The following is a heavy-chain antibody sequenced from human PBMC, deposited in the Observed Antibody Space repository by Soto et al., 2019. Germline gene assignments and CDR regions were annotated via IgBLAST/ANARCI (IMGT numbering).Heavy chain of an antibody. CDR1: GGSISSAFYY. CDR2: VSYSGRT. V-gene: IGHV4-39*01. J-gene: IGHJ4*02. CDR3: ARHPINVYNYPAEVNF. Sequence: QLLLQESGSGLVKPSETLSLTCTVSGGSISSAFYYWGWVRQPPGKALEWIGAVSYSGRTYYNPSLKSRVTLSVDTSNNEFSLKLNSLTAADTAVYYCARHPINVYNYPAEVNFWGQGTLVTVSS. D-gene: IGHD5-12*01.